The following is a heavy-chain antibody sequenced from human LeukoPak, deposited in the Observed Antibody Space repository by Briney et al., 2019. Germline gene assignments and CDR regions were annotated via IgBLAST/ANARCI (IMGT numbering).Heavy chain of an antibody. J-gene: IGHJ4*02. CDR3: AKEGRSLQTY. Sequence: GGSLRLSCAASGFMFSSNWMSWVRLAPGKGLEWVANIKEDGTETYYVDSVKGQFTISRDNAKNSLYLQMNSLRVEDTAVYYCAKEGRSLQTYWGQGTLVTVSS. D-gene: IGHD5-24*01. V-gene: IGHV3-7*03. CDR1: GFMFSSNW. CDR2: IKEDGTET.